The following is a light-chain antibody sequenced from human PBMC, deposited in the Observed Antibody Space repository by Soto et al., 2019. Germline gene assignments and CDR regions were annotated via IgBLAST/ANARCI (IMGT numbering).Light chain of an antibody. J-gene: IGKJ4*01. V-gene: IGKV1-5*01. CDR2: DAS. CDR3: QQYNSYSPTLT. CDR1: QSISSW. Sequence: DIQMTQSPSTLSASVGDRVTITCRASQSISSWLAWYQQKPGKAPKLLIYDASSLESGVPSRFSGSGSGTEFTLTISSLEPDDVAPYYCQQYNSYSPTLTFGGGTKVEIK.